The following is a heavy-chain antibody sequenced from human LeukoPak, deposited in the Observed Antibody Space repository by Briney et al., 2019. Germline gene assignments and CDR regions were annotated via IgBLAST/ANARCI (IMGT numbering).Heavy chain of an antibody. D-gene: IGHD3-22*01. CDR1: GFTFSSYA. Sequence: GGSLRLSCAASGFTFSSYAMSWVRQAPGKGLEWVSAISGSGDSTYYADSVKGRFTISRDNSKNTLYLQMNSLRAEDTAVYYCAKDYISSGYCLYFEYWGQGTLVTVSS. CDR2: ISGSGDST. V-gene: IGHV3-23*01. J-gene: IGHJ4*02. CDR3: AKDYISSGYCLYFEY.